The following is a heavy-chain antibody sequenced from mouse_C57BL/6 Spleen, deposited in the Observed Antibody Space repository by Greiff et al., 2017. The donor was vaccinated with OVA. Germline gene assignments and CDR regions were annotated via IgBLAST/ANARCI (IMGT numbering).Heavy chain of an antibody. V-gene: IGHV5-17*01. CDR3: AIYYDYDGAMDY. D-gene: IGHD2-4*01. CDR2: ISSGSSTI. Sequence: EVQGVESGGGLVKPGGSLKLSCAASGFTFSDYGMHWVRQAPEKGLEWVAYISSGSSTIYYADTVKGRFTISRDNAKNTLFLQMTNLRSEDTAMYYCAIYYDYDGAMDYWGQGTSVTVSS. CDR1: GFTFSDYG. J-gene: IGHJ4*01.